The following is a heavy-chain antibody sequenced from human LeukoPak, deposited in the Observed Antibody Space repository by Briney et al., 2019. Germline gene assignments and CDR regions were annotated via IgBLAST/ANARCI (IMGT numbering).Heavy chain of an antibody. CDR2: IKQDGTEK. CDR3: AKGPLSHFDS. D-gene: IGHD2/OR15-2a*01. Sequence: PGGSLRLSCAASGFTFTTYWMSWVRQAPGRGLEWVANIKQDGTEKYYVDSVKGRFTISRDNAKNSLYLQMNSLRVEDTAVYYCAKGPLSHFDSWGQGTLVTVSS. CDR1: GFTFTTYW. V-gene: IGHV3-7*01. J-gene: IGHJ4*02.